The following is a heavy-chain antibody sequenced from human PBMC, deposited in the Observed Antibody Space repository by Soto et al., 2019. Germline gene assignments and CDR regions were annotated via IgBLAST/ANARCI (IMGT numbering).Heavy chain of an antibody. CDR1: GFTFSSYG. J-gene: IGHJ4*02. CDR2: IWYDGSNK. CDR3: AREGGEWLQYLDY. V-gene: IGHV3-33*01. D-gene: IGHD5-12*01. Sequence: QPGGSLRLSCAASGFTFSSYGMHWVRQAPGKGLEWVAVIWYDGSNKYYADSVKGRFTISRDNSKNTLYLQMNSLRAEDTAVYYCAREGGEWLQYLDYWGQGTLVTVSS.